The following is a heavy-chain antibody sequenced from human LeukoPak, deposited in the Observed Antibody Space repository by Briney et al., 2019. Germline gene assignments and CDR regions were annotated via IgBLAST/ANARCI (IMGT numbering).Heavy chain of an antibody. CDR1: GGTFNTFT. CDR3: TKDGYCRGTNCYRGSYIDYYYMDV. Sequence: ASVKVSCKASGGTFNTFTISWVRQAPGQGREWMGGIIPMFGTANYAQRFQGRVTITEDESKSTAYMELRSLRSEDTAVYYCTKDGYCRGTNCYRGSYIDYYYMDVWGNGTTVTVSS. D-gene: IGHD2-2*01. V-gene: IGHV1-69*13. CDR2: IIPMFGTA. J-gene: IGHJ6*03.